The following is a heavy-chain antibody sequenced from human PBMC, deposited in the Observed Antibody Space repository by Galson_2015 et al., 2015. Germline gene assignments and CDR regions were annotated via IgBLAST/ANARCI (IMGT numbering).Heavy chain of an antibody. V-gene: IGHV1-46*01. CDR3: ARGWGGLGYGGNRAFSGA. CDR2: INPSGGTT. D-gene: IGHD4-23*01. CDR1: GYTFTTYY. Sequence: SVKVSCKASGYTFTTYYMHWVRQAPGQGLEWMGIINPSGGTTSYAQKFQGRVTLTTDTSTTTVSMDLSSLRSDDTAVYYCARGWGGLGYGGNRAFSGAGGQGTLVTVSS. J-gene: IGHJ4*02.